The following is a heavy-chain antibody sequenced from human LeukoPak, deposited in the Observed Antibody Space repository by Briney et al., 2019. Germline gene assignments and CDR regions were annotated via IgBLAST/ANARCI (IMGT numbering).Heavy chain of an antibody. CDR3: ARDIVVVPAAILQDAFDI. J-gene: IGHJ3*02. D-gene: IGHD2-2*01. CDR2: INAGNGNT. V-gene: IGHV1-3*01. CDR1: GYTFTSYA. Sequence: ASVKVSCKASGYTFTSYAMHWVRQAPGQRLEWMGWINAGNGNTKYSQKFQGRVTITRDTSASTAYMELSSLRSDGTAVYYCARDIVVVPAAILQDAFDIWGQGTMVTVSS.